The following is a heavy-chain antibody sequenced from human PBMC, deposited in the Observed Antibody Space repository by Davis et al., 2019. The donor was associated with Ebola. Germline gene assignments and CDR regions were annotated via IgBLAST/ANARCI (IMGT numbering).Heavy chain of an antibody. CDR1: GGTFSSYA. CDR2: IIPILGIA. D-gene: IGHD5-12*01. CDR3: ARDPPTYSGYDFYYYYYGMDV. V-gene: IGHV1-69*04. Sequence: SVKVSCKASGGTFSSYAISWVRQAPGQGLEWMGRIIPILGIANYAQKLQGRVTMTTDTSTSTAYMELRSLRSDDTAVYYCARDPPTYSGYDFYYYYYGMDVWGQGTTVTVSS. J-gene: IGHJ6*02.